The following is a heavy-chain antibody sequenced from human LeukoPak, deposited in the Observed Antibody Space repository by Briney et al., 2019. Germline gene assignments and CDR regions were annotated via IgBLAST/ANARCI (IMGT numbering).Heavy chain of an antibody. V-gene: IGHV3-33*06. Sequence: GGSLRLSCAASGFTFSSYGMHWVRQAPGKGLEWVAVIWYDGSNKYYADSVKGRFTISRDNSKNTLYLQMNSLRAEDTAVYYCAEDLIEPVGATLDYWGQGTLVTVSS. CDR3: AEDLIEPVGATLDY. CDR2: IWYDGSNK. D-gene: IGHD1-26*01. J-gene: IGHJ4*02. CDR1: GFTFSSYG.